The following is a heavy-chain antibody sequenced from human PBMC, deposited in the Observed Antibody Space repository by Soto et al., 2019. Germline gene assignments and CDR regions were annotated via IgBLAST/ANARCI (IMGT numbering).Heavy chain of an antibody. D-gene: IGHD6-13*01. CDR3: GRRYTSTWQTLDY. J-gene: IGHJ4*02. V-gene: IGHV5-10-1*01. Sequence: GESLKVSGQSAGYRCTRDGIAWVRQMPGKGLDWMGRIDPVDSYTNYSPSFKVHVTISADKSINTAYLQWSSLKASDTAIYYCGRRYTSTWQTLDYWGRGTLVTLSS. CDR1: GYRCTRDG. CDR2: IDPVDSYT.